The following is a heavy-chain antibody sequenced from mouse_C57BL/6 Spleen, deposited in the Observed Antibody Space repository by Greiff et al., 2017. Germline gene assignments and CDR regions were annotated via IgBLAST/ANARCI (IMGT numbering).Heavy chain of an antibody. Sequence: QVQLQQPGAELVRPGSSVKLSCKASGYTFTSYWMHWVKQRPIQGLEWIGNIDPSDSETHYNQKFKDKATLTVDKSSSTAYMQLSSLTSEDSAVYYCAREEFTTVVNYWYFDVWGTGTTVTVAS. D-gene: IGHD1-1*01. CDR1: GYTFTSYW. CDR2: IDPSDSET. J-gene: IGHJ1*03. CDR3: AREEFTTVVNYWYFDV. V-gene: IGHV1-52*01.